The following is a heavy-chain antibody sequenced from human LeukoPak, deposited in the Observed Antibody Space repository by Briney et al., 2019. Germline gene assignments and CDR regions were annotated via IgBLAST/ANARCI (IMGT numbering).Heavy chain of an antibody. CDR3: TKDMEWGMDV. J-gene: IGHJ6*02. V-gene: IGHV3-43*01. D-gene: IGHD3-3*01. CDR2: IGWDGTNI. Sequence: PGGSLRLSCAASGFTFDRHTMHWVRQPPGKGPEWVSLIGWDGTNIDYADSVKGRFTISRDNSKNFVYLQMHSLRTEDTALHYCTKDMEWGMDVWGQGTTVIVSS. CDR1: GFTFDRHT.